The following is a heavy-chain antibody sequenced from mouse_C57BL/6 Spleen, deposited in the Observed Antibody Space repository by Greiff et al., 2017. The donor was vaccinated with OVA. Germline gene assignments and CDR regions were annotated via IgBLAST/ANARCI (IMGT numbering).Heavy chain of an antibody. CDR3: ARGGGYDYDADWYFDV. D-gene: IGHD2-4*01. V-gene: IGHV1-82*01. Sequence: VQLVESGPELVKPGASVKISCKASGYAFSSSWMNWVKQRPGKGLEWIGRIYPGDGDTNYNGKFKGKATLTADKSSSTAYMQLSSLTSEDSAVYFCARGGGYDYDADWYFDVWGTGTTVTVSS. CDR1: GYAFSSSW. CDR2: IYPGDGDT. J-gene: IGHJ1*03.